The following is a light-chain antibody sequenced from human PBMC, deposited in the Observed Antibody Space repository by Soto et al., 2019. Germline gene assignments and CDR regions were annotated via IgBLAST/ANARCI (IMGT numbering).Light chain of an antibody. J-gene: IGLJ2*01. Sequence: QSVLTQPPSVSGAPGQRVTISCTGSSSNIGAGYDVHWYQQLPGTAPKLLIYGNSNRPSGVPDRFSGSKSGTSASLAITGLLAEDEADYSCQSYDSSLTGSLVVFGGGTKLTVL. CDR2: GNS. CDR1: SSNIGAGYD. CDR3: QSYDSSLTGSLVV. V-gene: IGLV1-40*01.